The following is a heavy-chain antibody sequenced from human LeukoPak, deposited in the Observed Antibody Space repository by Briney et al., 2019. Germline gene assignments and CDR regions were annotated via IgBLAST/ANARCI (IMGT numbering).Heavy chain of an antibody. CDR1: GGSFSGYY. V-gene: IGHV4-34*01. Sequence: SETLSLTCAVYGGSFSGYYWSWIRQPPGEGLEWIGVINHSGSTNYNPSLKSRVTISVDTSKNQFSLKLSSVTAADTAVYYCARVRNYVWGSYRYKSFDYWGQGTLVTVSS. D-gene: IGHD3-16*02. CDR2: INHSGST. CDR3: ARVRNYVWGSYRYKSFDY. J-gene: IGHJ4*02.